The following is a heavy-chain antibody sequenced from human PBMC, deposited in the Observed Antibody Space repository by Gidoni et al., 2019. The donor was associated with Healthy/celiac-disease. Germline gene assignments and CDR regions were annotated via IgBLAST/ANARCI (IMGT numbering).Heavy chain of an antibody. CDR3: ARGGYDSSGYYPQYYFDY. Sequence: QVQLQESGPGLVKPSETLSLTCAVSGYSISSGYYWGWIRQPPGKGLEWIGSIYHSGSTYYNPSLKSRVTISVDTSKTQFSLKLSSVTAADTAVYYCARGGYDSSGYYPQYYFDYWGQGTLVTVSS. V-gene: IGHV4-38-2*01. CDR2: IYHSGST. CDR1: GYSISSGYY. D-gene: IGHD3-22*01. J-gene: IGHJ4*02.